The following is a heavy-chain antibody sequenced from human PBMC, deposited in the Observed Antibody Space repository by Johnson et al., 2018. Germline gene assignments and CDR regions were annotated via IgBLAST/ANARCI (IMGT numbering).Heavy chain of an antibody. D-gene: IGHD4-17*01. CDR1: GFTFSADW. CDR2: ITQDGSEK. V-gene: IGHV3-7*01. CDR3: ATYGDGAFAI. J-gene: IGHJ3*02. Sequence: VQLVESGGGLVQPGGSLRLSCAASGFTFSADWMSWVRQAPGKGLEWVANITQDGSEKDFVDAVKGRFSISRDNAKPSLFLQMNSLRAEDTAVYYCATYGDGAFAIWGQGTMVTVSS.